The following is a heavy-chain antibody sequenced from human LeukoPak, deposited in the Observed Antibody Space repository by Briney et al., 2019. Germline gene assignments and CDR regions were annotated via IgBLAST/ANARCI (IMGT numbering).Heavy chain of an antibody. CDR2: ISYDGSNK. D-gene: IGHD5-12*01. CDR3: TRDQGGRGYGAFAI. CDR1: GFTFSSYG. Sequence: GGSLRLSCAASGFTFSSYGMYWVRQAPGKGLEWVAVISYDGSNKYYADSVKGRFTITRDNSKNTLYLQMNSLRAEATAVYYCTRDQGGRGYGAFAIWGQGTMVTVSS. V-gene: IGHV3-30*03. J-gene: IGHJ3*02.